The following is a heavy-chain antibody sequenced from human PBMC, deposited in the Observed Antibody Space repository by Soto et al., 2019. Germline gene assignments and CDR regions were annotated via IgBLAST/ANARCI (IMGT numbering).Heavy chain of an antibody. V-gene: IGHV3-23*01. CDR2: LTDTGYTT. CDR3: ARGCLGQLTAIDY. J-gene: IGHJ4*02. Sequence: DVQLLESGGGLVQPGGSLRLSCAASGFTFNNYAMSWVRQTPGEGLVYVSSLTDTGYTTYYAVSVRGRFTISRDNSRNTVDLQMNSLIVDDTAIYYCARGCLGQLTAIDYWGQGTLVTVSS. CDR1: GFTFNNYA. D-gene: IGHD2-21*02.